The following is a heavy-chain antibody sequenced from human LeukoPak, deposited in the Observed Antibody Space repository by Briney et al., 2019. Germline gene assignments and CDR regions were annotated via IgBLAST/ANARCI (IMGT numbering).Heavy chain of an antibody. CDR2: ISGGSSTI. V-gene: IGHV3-48*01. CDR1: GFTLSSYS. J-gene: IGHJ4*02. Sequence: GGSLRLSCAASGFTLSSYSMNWVRQAPGKGLEWVSYISGGSSTIYNADSVKGRFTISRDNAKNLLYRLMDTLRAEDTSVYFWGRGGCNRWLDDWGRETLVTVSS. D-gene: IGHD6-19*01. CDR3: GRGGCNRWLDD.